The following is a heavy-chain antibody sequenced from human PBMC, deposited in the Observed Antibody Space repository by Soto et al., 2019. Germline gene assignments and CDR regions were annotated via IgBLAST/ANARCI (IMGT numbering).Heavy chain of an antibody. CDR1: GFRFDDYN. V-gene: IGHV3-43*01. CDR2: ITWNGGNT. D-gene: IGHD3-3*01. CDR3: ARETLSFGSALDV. J-gene: IGHJ6*02. Sequence: GGSLRLSCAASGFRFDDYNMHWVRQAPGKGLEWVSLITWNGGNTYYADSVKGRFTISRDGTTQSVSLQTTGLKREDTGLYYCARETLSFGSALDVWGQGTTVTVSS.